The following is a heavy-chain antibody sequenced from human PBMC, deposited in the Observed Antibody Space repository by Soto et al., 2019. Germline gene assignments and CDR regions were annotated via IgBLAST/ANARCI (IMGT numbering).Heavy chain of an antibody. Sequence: SVKVSCKASGFTFISSAVQWLRQARGQGLEWIGWIAVGSGNTNYAQEFQERVTMTRDMSTSTAYMELSSLRSDDTAVYYCAAIRVALRRSATGFDLWGQGTMVTVSS. J-gene: IGHJ3*01. V-gene: IGHV1-58*01. CDR2: IAVGSGNT. CDR3: AAIRVALRRSATGFDL. D-gene: IGHD1-1*01. CDR1: GFTFISSA.